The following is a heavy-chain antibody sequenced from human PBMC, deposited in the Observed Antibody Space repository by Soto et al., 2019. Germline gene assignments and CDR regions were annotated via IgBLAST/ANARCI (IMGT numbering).Heavy chain of an antibody. CDR3: ARRLPQSGNFQH. J-gene: IGHJ1*01. CDR1: GFTFSSYI. Sequence: GGSLRLSCAASGFTFSSYIMNWVRQAPGKGLEWVSSISSSSSYIYYADSVKSRFTISRDNAKNSLYLQMNSLRAEDTAVYYCARRLPQSGNFQHWGQGTLVTVSS. CDR2: ISSSSSYI. V-gene: IGHV3-21*01. D-gene: IGHD3-10*01.